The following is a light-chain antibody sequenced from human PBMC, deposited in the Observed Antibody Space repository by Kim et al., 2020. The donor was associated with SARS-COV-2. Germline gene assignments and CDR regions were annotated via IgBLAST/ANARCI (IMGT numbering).Light chain of an antibody. CDR1: NLGKRY. J-gene: IGLJ2*01. CDR2: EDK. V-gene: IGLV3-1*01. Sequence: SYELTQPPSVSVSPGQTASITCSGDNLGKRYAFWHHQRPGQSPVLVIYEDKKRPSGIPERFSGSNSGNTATLTISGTQATDEADYYCQAWDSSTAVFGGGTQLTVL. CDR3: QAWDSSTAV.